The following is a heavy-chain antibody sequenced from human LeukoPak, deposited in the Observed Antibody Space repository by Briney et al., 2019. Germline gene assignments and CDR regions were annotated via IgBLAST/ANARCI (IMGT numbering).Heavy chain of an antibody. J-gene: IGHJ6*02. V-gene: IGHV1-69*04. CDR1: GGTFSSYA. Sequence: EASVKVSCKASGGTFSSYAISWVRQAPGQGLKWMGRIIPILGIANYAQKFQGRVTITADKSTSTAYMELSSLRSEDTAVYYCARDLHDYYYYGMDVWSQGTTVTVSS. CDR3: ARDLHDYYYYGMDV. CDR2: IIPILGIA.